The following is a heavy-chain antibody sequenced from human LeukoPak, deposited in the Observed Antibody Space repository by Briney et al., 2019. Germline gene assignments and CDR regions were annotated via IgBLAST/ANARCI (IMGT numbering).Heavy chain of an antibody. V-gene: IGHV3-43*02. CDR1: GFNIGPYA. CDR2: IKADGSGT. D-gene: IGHD2/OR15-2a*01. CDR3: ATWAFYHNLDV. Sequence: GGSLRLSCAASGFNIGPYAMHWVRQGPGRGLEWVSVIKADGSGTFYSDSVRGRFTTSRDNSKNSLYLQMSSLTGDDTALYYCATWAFYHNLDVWGQGTTVAVSS. J-gene: IGHJ6*02.